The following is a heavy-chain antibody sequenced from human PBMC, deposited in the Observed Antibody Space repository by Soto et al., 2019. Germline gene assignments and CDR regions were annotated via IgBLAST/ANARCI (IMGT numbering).Heavy chain of an antibody. D-gene: IGHD3-22*01. Sequence: EVQLVESGGGLVKPGGSLRLSCAASGFTFSSYSMNWVRQAPGKGLEWVSSISSSSSYIYYADSVKGRFTISRYNAKNSLYLQMNSLRAEDTAVYYCARDFPYYDSSGYYDVGGPFDYWGQGTLFTVSS. CDR1: GFTFSSYS. V-gene: IGHV3-21*01. CDR3: ARDFPYYDSSGYYDVGGPFDY. J-gene: IGHJ4*02. CDR2: ISSSSSYI.